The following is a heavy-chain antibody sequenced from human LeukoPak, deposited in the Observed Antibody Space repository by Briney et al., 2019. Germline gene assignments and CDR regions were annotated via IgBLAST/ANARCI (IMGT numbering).Heavy chain of an antibody. J-gene: IGHJ4*02. D-gene: IGHD6-13*01. CDR3: AKARPLDSSSWSHGDY. Sequence: GGSLRLSCAASGFTFSSYAMNWVRQAPGKGLEWISIIYSGGSTYYADSVKGRFTISRDNSKNTLYLQMNSLRAEDTAVYCCAKARPLDSSSWSHGDYWGQGTLVTVSS. CDR1: GFTFSSYA. V-gene: IGHV3-23*03. CDR2: IIYSGGST.